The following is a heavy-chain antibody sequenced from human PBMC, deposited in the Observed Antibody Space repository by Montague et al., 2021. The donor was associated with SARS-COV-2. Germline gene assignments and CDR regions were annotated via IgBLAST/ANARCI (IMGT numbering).Heavy chain of an antibody. V-gene: IGHV3-48*03. CDR2: ISSSGSTI. Sequence: SLRLSCAASGFTFSNYAMSWVRQAPGKGLEWVSYISSSGSTIYYADSVKGRFTISRDNAKNSLYLQMNSLRAEDTAVYYCARVFATVGAMDRNDYWGQGTLVTVSS. J-gene: IGHJ4*02. D-gene: IGHD1-26*01. CDR1: GFTFSNYA. CDR3: ARVFATVGAMDRNDY.